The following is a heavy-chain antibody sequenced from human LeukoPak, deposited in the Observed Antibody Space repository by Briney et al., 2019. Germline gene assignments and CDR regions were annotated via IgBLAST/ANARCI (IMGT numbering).Heavy chain of an antibody. D-gene: IGHD2-2*01. V-gene: IGHV5-51*01. CDR3: ARLLTPSSPLNWFDP. Sequence: GESLKISCKGSGYSFTSYWIGWVLQMPGRGLEWMVIIYPGDSDTRYSPSFQGQVTISADRSINTAYLQWSSLKASDTAMYYCARLLTPSSPLNWFDPWGQGTLVTVSS. J-gene: IGHJ5*02. CDR1: GYSFTSYW. CDR2: IYPGDSDT.